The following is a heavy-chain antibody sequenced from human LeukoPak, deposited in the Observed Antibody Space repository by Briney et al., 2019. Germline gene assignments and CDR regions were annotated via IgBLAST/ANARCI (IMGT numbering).Heavy chain of an antibody. D-gene: IGHD3-3*01. V-gene: IGHV1-18*01. CDR1: GYTFTSYG. J-gene: IGHJ4*02. CDR2: ISAYNGNT. CDR3: ARSRYYDFWSGYSDFDY. Sequence: ASVKVSCKASGYTFTSYGISWVRQAPGQGLEWMGWISAYNGNTNYAQKLQGRVTMTTDTSTSTAYMELWSLRSDDTAVYYCARSRYYDFWSGYSDFDYWGQGTLVTVSS.